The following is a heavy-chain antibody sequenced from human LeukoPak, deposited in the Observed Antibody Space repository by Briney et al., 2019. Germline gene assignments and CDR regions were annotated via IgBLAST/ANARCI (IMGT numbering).Heavy chain of an antibody. J-gene: IGHJ4*02. CDR3: ARPREYSTAWYFDY. D-gene: IGHD6-19*01. V-gene: IGHV5-51*01. CDR1: GYSFTSYW. Sequence: GESLKISCKGSGYSFTSYWIGWVRQMPGKGLEWTGIVYPGDSDTRYSPSFQGQVTISADKSISTAYLRWSSLKASDAAMYYCARPREYSTAWYFDYWGQGTLVTVSS. CDR2: VYPGDSDT.